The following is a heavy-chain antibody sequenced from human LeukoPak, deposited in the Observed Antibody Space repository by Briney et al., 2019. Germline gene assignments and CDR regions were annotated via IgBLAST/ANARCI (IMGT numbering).Heavy chain of an antibody. D-gene: IGHD2-2*01. CDR1: GFTFSDYY. CDR2: ISSSGSTI. J-gene: IGHJ5*02. V-gene: IGHV3-11*01. CDR3: ARVGTTSDIVVDNWFDP. Sequence: GGSLRLSCAASGFTFSDYYMSWIRQAPGKELEWVSYISSSGSTIYYADSVKGRFTISRDNAKNSLYLQMNSLRAEDTAVYYCARVGTTSDIVVDNWFDPWGQGTLVTVSS.